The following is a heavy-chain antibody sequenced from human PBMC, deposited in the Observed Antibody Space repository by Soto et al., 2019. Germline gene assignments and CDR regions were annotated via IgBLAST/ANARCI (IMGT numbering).Heavy chain of an antibody. CDR2: ISGSGGST. CDR1: GFTFSSYA. J-gene: IGHJ4*02. CDR3: AKTGGVIAGAVDC. V-gene: IGHV3-23*01. D-gene: IGHD3-16*02. Sequence: EVQLLESGGGLVQPGGSLRLSCAASGFTFSSYAMSWVRQAPGKGLEWVSAISGSGGSTYYADSVKGRFTISRENSKNKICLHMKCLRAEDTAVYYCAKTGGVIAGAVDCWGQGTLVTVSS.